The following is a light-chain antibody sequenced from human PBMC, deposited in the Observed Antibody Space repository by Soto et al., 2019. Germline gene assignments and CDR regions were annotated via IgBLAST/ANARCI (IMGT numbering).Light chain of an antibody. J-gene: IGKJ3*01. V-gene: IGKV3-15*01. CDR1: QSVSSD. CDR3: QQYNNWPPFT. Sequence: EIVMPHSPATLSVAPGERATPSCRASQSVSSDLAWYQQKPGQAPRLLIYGASTRATGIPARFSGSGSGTEFTLTISSLQSEDFAVYYCQQYNNWPPFTFGPGTKVDIK. CDR2: GAS.